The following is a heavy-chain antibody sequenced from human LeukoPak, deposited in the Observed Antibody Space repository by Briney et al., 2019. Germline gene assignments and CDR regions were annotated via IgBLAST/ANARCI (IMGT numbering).Heavy chain of an antibody. J-gene: IGHJ4*02. V-gene: IGHV3-48*03. Sequence: GGSLRLSCVASGFTFGIFDMNWVRQAPGKGLEWVSYISASGKSIYYGDSVKGRFTISRDNAKNSLYLQMNSLRAEDTAVYYCARLYSSSSGLRASDYWGQGTLVTVSS. CDR2: ISASGKSI. CDR3: ARLYSSSSGLRASDY. CDR1: GFTFGIFD. D-gene: IGHD6-6*01.